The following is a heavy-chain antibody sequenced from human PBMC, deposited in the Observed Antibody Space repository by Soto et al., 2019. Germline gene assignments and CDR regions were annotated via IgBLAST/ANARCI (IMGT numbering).Heavy chain of an antibody. J-gene: IGHJ4*02. CDR1: GFTFSSYA. Sequence: PGGSLRLSCAASGFTFSSYAMSWVRQAPGRGLDWVSRISPDGVSTIYADSVRGRFTISRDNAKNTLYLQMNSLRAEDTAVYYCVRDLTDGYVDFDSWGQGTPVTVS. CDR2: ISPDGVST. V-gene: IGHV3-23*01. CDR3: VRDLTDGYVDFDS. D-gene: IGHD5-12*01.